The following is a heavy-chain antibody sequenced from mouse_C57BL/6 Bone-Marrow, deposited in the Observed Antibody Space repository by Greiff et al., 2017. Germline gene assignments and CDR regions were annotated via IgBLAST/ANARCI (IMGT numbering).Heavy chain of an antibody. V-gene: IGHV2-9*01. CDR1: GFSLTSYG. CDR3: AKRDGNYGWCAY. D-gene: IGHD2-1*01. J-gene: IGHJ3*01. Sequence: VMLVESGPGLVAPSQRLSITCTVSGFSLTSYGVAWVRQPPGKGLEWLGVIWGGGSTNYTSALKSRLSISKDNSKSQVFLKMNSLQTDATAMYYCAKRDGNYGWCAYWGQGTLVTVSA. CDR2: IWGGGST.